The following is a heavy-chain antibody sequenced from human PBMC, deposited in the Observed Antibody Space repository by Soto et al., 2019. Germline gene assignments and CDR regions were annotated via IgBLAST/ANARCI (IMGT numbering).Heavy chain of an antibody. D-gene: IGHD2-15*01. V-gene: IGHV1-18*01. CDR1: GGTFSSYA. CDR3: AKGCYSCNWFDP. J-gene: IGHJ5*02. CDR2: ISAYNGNT. Sequence: ASVKVSCKASGGTFSSYAISWVRQAPGQGLEWMGWISAYNGNTNYAQKLQGRVTMTTDTSTSTAYMELRSLRSDDTAVYYCAKGCYSCNWFDPWGQGTLVTVSS.